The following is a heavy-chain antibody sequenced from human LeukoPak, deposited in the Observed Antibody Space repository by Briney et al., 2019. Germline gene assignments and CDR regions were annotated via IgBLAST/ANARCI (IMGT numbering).Heavy chain of an antibody. CDR1: GGSISSSSYY. CDR3: ARDFPTQTKYSSGWYVDKLHWFDP. V-gene: IGHV4-39*07. J-gene: IGHJ5*02. CDR2: IYYSGST. D-gene: IGHD6-19*01. Sequence: SETLSLIFTVSGGSISSSSYYWGWIRQPPGKGLEWIGSIYYSGSTYYNPSLKSRVTISVDTSKNQFSLKLSSVTAADTAVYYCARDFPTQTKYSSGWYVDKLHWFDPWGQGTLVTVSS.